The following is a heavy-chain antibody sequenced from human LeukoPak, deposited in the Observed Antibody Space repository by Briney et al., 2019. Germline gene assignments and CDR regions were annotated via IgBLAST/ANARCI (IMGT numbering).Heavy chain of an antibody. V-gene: IGHV4-31*03. CDR3: ARGPSMVRGGNMDV. J-gene: IGHJ6*03. CDR1: GGSISSGGYY. CDR2: IYYSGST. Sequence: SETLPLTCTVSGGSISSGGYYWSWIRQHPGKGLEWIGYIYYSGSTYYNPSLKSRVTISVDTSKNQFSLKLSSVTAADTAVYYCARGPSMVRGGNMDVWGKGTTVTVSS. D-gene: IGHD3-10*01.